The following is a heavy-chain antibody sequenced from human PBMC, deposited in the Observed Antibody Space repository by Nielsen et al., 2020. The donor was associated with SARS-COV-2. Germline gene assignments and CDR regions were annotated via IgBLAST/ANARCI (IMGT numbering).Heavy chain of an antibody. CDR3: ARTPGFDY. CDR2: IYYSRST. J-gene: IGHJ4*02. V-gene: IGHV4-39*01. CDR1: GGSISSSSYY. Sequence: SETLSLTCTVSGGSISSSSYYWGWIRQPPGKGLEWIGSIYYSRSTYYNPSLKSRVTISVDTSKNQFSLKLSSVTAADTAVYYCARTPGFDYWGQGTLVTVSS.